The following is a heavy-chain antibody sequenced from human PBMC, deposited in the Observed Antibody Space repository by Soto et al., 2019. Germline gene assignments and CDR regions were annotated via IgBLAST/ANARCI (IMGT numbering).Heavy chain of an antibody. Sequence: GGSLRLSCAASGFTFSSYAMSWVRQAPGKGLEWVSAISGSGGSTYYADSVKGRFTISRDNSKNTLYLQMNSLRAEDTAVYYCALQQGEWEGSYYMDVWGKGTTVTVSS. CDR3: ALQQGEWEGSYYMDV. J-gene: IGHJ6*03. D-gene: IGHD1-26*01. V-gene: IGHV3-23*01. CDR1: GFTFSSYA. CDR2: ISGSGGST.